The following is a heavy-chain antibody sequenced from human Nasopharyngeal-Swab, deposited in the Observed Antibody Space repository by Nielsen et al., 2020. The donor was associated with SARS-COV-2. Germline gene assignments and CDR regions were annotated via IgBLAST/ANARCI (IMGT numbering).Heavy chain of an antibody. Sequence: ASVKVSCKVSGYRFTSYGISWVRQAPGQGLEWMGWISGYDGNIKYAQNFQDRATMTTDTSTSTAYMELRSLRSDDTAVFYCARAGYSSSLDSWGQGTLVTVSS. D-gene: IGHD6-13*01. J-gene: IGHJ4*02. CDR3: ARAGYSSSLDS. CDR1: GYRFTSYG. V-gene: IGHV1-18*01. CDR2: ISGYDGNI.